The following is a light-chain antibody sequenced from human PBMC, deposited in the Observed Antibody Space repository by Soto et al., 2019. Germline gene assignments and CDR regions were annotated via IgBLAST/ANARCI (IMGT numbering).Light chain of an antibody. CDR3: MQTLQGVT. J-gene: IGKJ5*01. CDR2: LGS. V-gene: IGKV2-28*01. CDR1: QSLLHSDGKNY. Sequence: DILKTQSPLYLPVTPWEPASISCRAIQSLLHSDGKNYLDWYLQKPGQSPXTLIYLGSNRATGVPDRFSGSGTGTDFTLKVSRVETEDVGTYYCMQTLQGVTFGQGTRLEIK.